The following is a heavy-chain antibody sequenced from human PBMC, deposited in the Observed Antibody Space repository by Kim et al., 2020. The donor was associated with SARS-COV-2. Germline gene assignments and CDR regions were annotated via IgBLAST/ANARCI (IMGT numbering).Heavy chain of an antibody. D-gene: IGHD6-13*01. Sequence: RFTISRDNSKNTLYLQMNSLRAEDTAVYYCARDGGDQSSSFPQYYYGMDVWGQGTTVTVSS. J-gene: IGHJ6*02. CDR3: ARDGGDQSSSFPQYYYGMDV. V-gene: IGHV3-30*07.